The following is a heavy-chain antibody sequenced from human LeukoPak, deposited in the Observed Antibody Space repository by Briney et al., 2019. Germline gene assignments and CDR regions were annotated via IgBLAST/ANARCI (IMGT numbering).Heavy chain of an antibody. CDR1: GGSFRGYY. CDR3: ARGAYGSGSYRSGYYFDY. J-gene: IGHJ4*02. V-gene: IGHV4-34*01. CDR2: INHSGST. Sequence: SETLSLTCAVYGGSFRGYYWSWIRQPPGKGLEWIGEINHSGSTNYNPSLKSRVTISVDTSKNQFSLKLSSVTAADTAVYYCARGAYGSGSYRSGYYFDYWGQGTLVTVSS. D-gene: IGHD3-10*01.